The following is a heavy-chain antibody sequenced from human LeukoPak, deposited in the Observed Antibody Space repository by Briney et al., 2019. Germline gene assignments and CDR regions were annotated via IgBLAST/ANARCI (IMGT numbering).Heavy chain of an antibody. CDR3: ARASYDILTGYNH. D-gene: IGHD3-9*01. V-gene: IGHV3-11*01. CDR2: ISHTSRTI. CDR1: GFSFSDYY. J-gene: IGHJ5*02. Sequence: GGSLRLSCVASGFSFSDYYINWIRQAPGKGLEWISYISHTSRTIYYAESVKGRFTISWDNSENSVYLQMDNLRGEDTAVYYCARASYDILTGYNHWGQGTLVTVSS.